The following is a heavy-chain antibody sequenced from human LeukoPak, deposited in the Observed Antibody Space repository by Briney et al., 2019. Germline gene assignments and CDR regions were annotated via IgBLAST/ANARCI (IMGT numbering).Heavy chain of an antibody. D-gene: IGHD2-8*02. V-gene: IGHV3-15*01. Sequence: GGSLRLSCIASGIAFSDAWMSWVRQAPGKGLEWVGHIKSKNEAGTTDYAAPVKGSFTISRDDSKNTLYLQMNSLKTEDTAVYYCSTNITSSSSYYWWSAGAILEHWGQGTLVTVSS. J-gene: IGHJ1*01. CDR2: IKSKNEAGTT. CDR3: STNITSSSSYYWWSAGAILEH. CDR1: GIAFSDAW.